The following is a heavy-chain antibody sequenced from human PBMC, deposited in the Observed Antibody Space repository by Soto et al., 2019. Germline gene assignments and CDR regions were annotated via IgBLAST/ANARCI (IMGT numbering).Heavy chain of an antibody. Sequence: QVQLLQSGGQVKKPGASVKVSCKASGYTFTSYTITWVRQAPAQGLEWVGWIGPSSGNTDSARNLQGRVTMTTDTSTTPAYMELRSLRSDDTAVYYWARDTGNVFDYWGQGTLVTVSS. CDR2: IGPSSGNT. CDR1: GYTFTSYT. D-gene: IGHD4-4*01. J-gene: IGHJ4*02. CDR3: ARDTGNVFDY. V-gene: IGHV1-18*01.